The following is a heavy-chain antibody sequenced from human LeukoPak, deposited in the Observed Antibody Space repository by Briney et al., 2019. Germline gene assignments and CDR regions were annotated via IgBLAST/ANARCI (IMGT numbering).Heavy chain of an antibody. J-gene: IGHJ6*03. V-gene: IGHV1-69*01. CDR1: XXTFXXYX. Sequence: XSXXTFXXYXXSWVRXXXGXXXEXXXGXXXIFGTANYAQKFQGRVTITADESTSTAYMELSSLRSEDTAVYYCARYIKGSSGWYGYYYYYMDVWGKGTTVTVSS. CDR2: XXXIFGTA. CDR3: ARYIKGSSGWYGYYYYYMDV. D-gene: IGHD6-19*01.